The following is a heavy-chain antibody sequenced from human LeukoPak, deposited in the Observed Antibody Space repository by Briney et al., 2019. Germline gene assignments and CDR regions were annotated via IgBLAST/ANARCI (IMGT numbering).Heavy chain of an antibody. CDR1: GGSISSSSYY. CDR3: ARHRFSGDGDIVVVPAGHNWFDP. Sequence: SETLSLTCTVSGGSISSSSYYWGWIRQPPGKGLEWIGSIYYSGSTYYNPSLKSRITISVDTSKNQFSLKLSSVTAADTAVYYCARHRFSGDGDIVVVPAGHNWFDPWGQGTLVTVSS. J-gene: IGHJ5*02. D-gene: IGHD2-2*01. CDR2: IYYSGST. V-gene: IGHV4-39*01.